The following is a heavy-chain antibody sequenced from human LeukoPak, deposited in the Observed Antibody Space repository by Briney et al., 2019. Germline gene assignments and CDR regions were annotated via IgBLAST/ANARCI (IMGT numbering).Heavy chain of an antibody. CDR1: GGSISSHY. Sequence: PSETLSLTCTVSGGSISSHYWSWIRQPPGKGLEWIGYIYYSGSTNYNPSLKSRVTISVDTSKNQFSLKLSSVTAADTAVYYCARELTYHYDSSGYYPDAFDIWGQGTMVTVSS. CDR3: ARELTYHYDSSGYYPDAFDI. V-gene: IGHV4-59*11. J-gene: IGHJ3*02. D-gene: IGHD3-22*01. CDR2: IYYSGST.